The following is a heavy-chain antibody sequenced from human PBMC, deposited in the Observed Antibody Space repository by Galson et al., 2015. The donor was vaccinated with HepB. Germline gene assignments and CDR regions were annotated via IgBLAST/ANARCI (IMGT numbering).Heavy chain of an antibody. D-gene: IGHD3-22*01. CDR2: ISWDGGST. CDR3: AKDGAVEYDSSGYYAPDY. V-gene: IGHV3-43D*03. CDR1: GFTFDDYA. Sequence: SLRLSCAASGFTFDDYAMHWVRQAPGKGLEWVSLISWDGGSTYYADSVKGRFTISRDNSKNSLYLQMNSLRAEDTALYYCAKDGAVEYDSSGYYAPDYWGQGTLVTVSS. J-gene: IGHJ4*02.